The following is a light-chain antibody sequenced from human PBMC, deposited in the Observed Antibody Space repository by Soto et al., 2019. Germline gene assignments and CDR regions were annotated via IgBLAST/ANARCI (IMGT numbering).Light chain of an antibody. Sequence: FMLTQPHSVSESPGKTVTISCTSSSGSIASNYVQWYQQRPGSAPTTVIYEDNQRPSGVPDRFSGSIDSSSNSASLTISGLKTEDEADYYCQSYDSSNYVFGTGTKVTLL. V-gene: IGLV6-57*02. J-gene: IGLJ1*01. CDR2: EDN. CDR1: SGSIASNY. CDR3: QSYDSSNYV.